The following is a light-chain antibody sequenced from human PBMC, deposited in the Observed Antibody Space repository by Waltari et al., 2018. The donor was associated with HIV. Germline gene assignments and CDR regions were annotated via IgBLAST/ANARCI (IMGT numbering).Light chain of an antibody. CDR1: SSDVGGYNY. J-gene: IGLJ3*02. CDR2: EVS. CDR3: SSYTSSSTRV. Sequence: SVSGSPGQSITISCTGTSSDVGGYNYVSWYQQHPGKAPKLMIYEVSNRPSGVSNRFSGSKSGNTASLTISGLQAEDEADYYCSSYTSSSTRVFGGGTNLTVL. V-gene: IGLV2-14*01.